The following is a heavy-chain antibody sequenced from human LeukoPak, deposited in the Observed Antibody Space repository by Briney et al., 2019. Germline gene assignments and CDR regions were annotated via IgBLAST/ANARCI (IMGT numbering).Heavy chain of an antibody. CDR1: GASVSSYF. CDR2: VYHSGSS. CDR3: AKLLGEEY. V-gene: IGHV4-59*02. Sequence: SETLSLTCTVSGASVSSYFWSWIRQSPEKGLEWIGYVYHSGSSSSNPSLQSRVTISQDTSRNQVSLKMTSATAADTAVCYCAKLLGEEYWGQGTQVVVSS. D-gene: IGHD6-6*01. J-gene: IGHJ4*02.